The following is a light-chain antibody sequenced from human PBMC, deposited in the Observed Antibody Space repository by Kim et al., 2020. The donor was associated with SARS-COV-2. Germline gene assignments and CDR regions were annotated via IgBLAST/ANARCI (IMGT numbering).Light chain of an antibody. CDR1: SNNVGNHG. CDR2: RND. J-gene: IGLJ2*01. V-gene: IGLV10-54*04. CDR3: SSWDNNLTAVV. Sequence: LTQPPSVSKGLRQTATLTCTGNSNNVGNHGAAWLQQHQGHPPKLLSYRNDTRPSGISERFSASRSGSTTSLTISGLRPEDEADYYCSSWDNNLTAVVGGGGTQLTVL.